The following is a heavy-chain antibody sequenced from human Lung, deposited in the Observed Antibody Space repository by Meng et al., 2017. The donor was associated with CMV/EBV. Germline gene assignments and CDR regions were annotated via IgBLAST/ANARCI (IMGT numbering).Heavy chain of an antibody. Sequence: ASVKVSCKASGYTFSLYYIYWVRQAPGQGLEWMGWINPNTCGTNSAQKFQGRVTITGDPSISTAYMELSRLNSDDTALYYCARERGLGFRGTNDAFDIWGQGTMVTVSS. CDR1: GYTFSLYY. J-gene: IGHJ3*02. D-gene: IGHD3-16*01. CDR2: INPNTCGT. CDR3: ARERGLGFRGTNDAFDI. V-gene: IGHV1-2*02.